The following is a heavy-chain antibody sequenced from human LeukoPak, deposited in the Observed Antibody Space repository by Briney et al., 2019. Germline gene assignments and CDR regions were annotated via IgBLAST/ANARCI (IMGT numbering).Heavy chain of an antibody. CDR1: GFTLRSYD. CDR3: AKEYSGYDFDY. Sequence: GGSLRLSCAASGFTLRSYDMSWVRQAPGKGLEWVAATSGSGANSYYADSVRGRLTISRDNSQNTLYLQMDSLRAEDTALYYCAKEYSGYDFDYWGQGTLVTVSS. CDR2: TSGSGANS. V-gene: IGHV3-23*01. D-gene: IGHD5-12*01. J-gene: IGHJ4*02.